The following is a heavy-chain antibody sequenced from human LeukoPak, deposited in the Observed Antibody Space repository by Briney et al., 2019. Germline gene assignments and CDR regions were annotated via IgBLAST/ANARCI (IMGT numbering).Heavy chain of an antibody. CDR1: GYTFTSYY. J-gene: IGHJ4*02. CDR3: ARDRGYSGYEFDY. V-gene: IGHV1-69*13. Sequence: SVKVSCKASGYTFTSYYMHWVRQAPGQGLEWMGGIIPIFGTANYAQKFQGRVTITADESTSTAYMELSSLRSEDTAVYYCARDRGYSGYEFDYWGQGTLVTVSS. D-gene: IGHD5-12*01. CDR2: IIPIFGTA.